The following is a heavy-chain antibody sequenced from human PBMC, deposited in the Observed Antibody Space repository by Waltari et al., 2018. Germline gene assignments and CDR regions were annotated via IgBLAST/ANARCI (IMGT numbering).Heavy chain of an antibody. CDR3: TRDVDILTGVDY. V-gene: IGHV3-49*04. CDR1: GFTFGDYA. D-gene: IGHD3-9*01. J-gene: IGHJ4*02. CDR2: IRSKAYGGTT. Sequence: EVQLVESGGGLVQPGRSLRLSCTASGFTFGDYAMSWVRQAPGKGLEWVGFIRSKAYGGTTEYAASVKGRFTSSRDDSKSIAYLQMNSLKTEDTAVYYCTRDVDILTGVDYWGQGTLVTVSS.